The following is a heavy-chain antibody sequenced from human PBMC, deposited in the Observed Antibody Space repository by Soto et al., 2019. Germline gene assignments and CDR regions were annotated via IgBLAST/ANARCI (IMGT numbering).Heavy chain of an antibody. CDR3: ASLGIRLDV. J-gene: IGHJ6*02. V-gene: IGHV3-11*06. CDR2: ISSSSSYT. D-gene: IGHD1-26*01. CDR1: GFTFSYYY. Sequence: KTGGSLRLSCAASGFTFSYYYMSWIRQAPGKGLEWVSYISSSSSYTNYADSVKGRFTISRDNAKNSLYLQMNSLRAEDTAVYYCASLGIRLDVWGQGTTVTVSS.